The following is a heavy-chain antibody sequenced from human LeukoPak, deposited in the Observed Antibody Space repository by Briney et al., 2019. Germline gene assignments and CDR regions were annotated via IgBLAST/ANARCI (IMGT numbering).Heavy chain of an antibody. CDR1: GFTFSSYG. CDR2: IWYDGSNK. J-gene: IGHJ4*02. Sequence: GGSLRLSCAASGFTFSSYGMHWVRQAPGKGLEWVAVIWYDGSNKYYADSVKGRFTISRDNSKNTLYLQMNSLRAEDTAVYYCARGYHYYDSSGYYKITFDYWGQGTLATVSS. D-gene: IGHD3-22*01. CDR3: ARGYHYYDSSGYYKITFDY. V-gene: IGHV3-33*01.